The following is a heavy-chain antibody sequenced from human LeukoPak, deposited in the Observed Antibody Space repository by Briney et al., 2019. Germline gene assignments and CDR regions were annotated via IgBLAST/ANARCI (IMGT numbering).Heavy chain of an antibody. V-gene: IGHV4-38-2*02. D-gene: IGHD1-26*01. Sequence: SETLSLTCTVSGYSISSGYSWGWTRQPPGKGLEWIGTIYYSGSTYYNPSLKSRVTISVDTSKNQFSLKLSSVTAADTAVYYCARDPQTSGAGLSHWFDPWGQGTLVTVSS. CDR3: ARDPQTSGAGLSHWFDP. CDR2: IYYSGST. CDR1: GYSISSGYS. J-gene: IGHJ5*02.